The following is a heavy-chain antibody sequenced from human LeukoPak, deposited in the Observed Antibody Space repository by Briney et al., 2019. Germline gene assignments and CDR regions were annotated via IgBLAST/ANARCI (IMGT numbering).Heavy chain of an antibody. D-gene: IGHD4-17*01. J-gene: IGHJ3*01. V-gene: IGHV3-23*01. CDR3: TRDPNGDYVGAFDF. Sequence: PGGSLRLSCAASGFTFSIYAMHWVRQAPGKGLDWVSTIRTGGGATTYADSVKGRFTISRDNSKSTLYLQMYNLRAEDTATYYCTRDPNGDYVGAFDFWGRGTLITVSS. CDR2: IRTGGGAT. CDR1: GFTFSIYA.